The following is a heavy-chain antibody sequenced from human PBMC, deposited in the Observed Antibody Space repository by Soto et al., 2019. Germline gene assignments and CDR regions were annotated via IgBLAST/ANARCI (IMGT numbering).Heavy chain of an antibody. V-gene: IGHV4-39*07. Sequence: SETLSLTCTVSGGSISTRSSYWGWIRQPPGKGLEWIGSIYYSGSTYYNPSLKSRLTISVDTSKNPFSLRLSSVTAADTAVYYCAREEAGAFDIWGQGTMVTVSS. CDR2: IYYSGST. CDR3: AREEAGAFDI. CDR1: GGSISTRSSY. J-gene: IGHJ3*02.